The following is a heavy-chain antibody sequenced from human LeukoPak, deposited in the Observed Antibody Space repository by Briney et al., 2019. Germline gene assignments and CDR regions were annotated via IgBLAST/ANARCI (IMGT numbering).Heavy chain of an antibody. CDR3: AKRGIAVADY. Sequence: GGSLRLSCAASGFIFGNYAVHWVRQAPGKGLEWVAFIRYGGSNKYYADSVKGRFTISRDNSKNTLYLQMNSLRAEDTAVYYCAKRGIAVADYWGQGTLVTVSS. V-gene: IGHV3-30*02. J-gene: IGHJ4*02. D-gene: IGHD6-19*01. CDR1: GFIFGNYA. CDR2: IRYGGSNK.